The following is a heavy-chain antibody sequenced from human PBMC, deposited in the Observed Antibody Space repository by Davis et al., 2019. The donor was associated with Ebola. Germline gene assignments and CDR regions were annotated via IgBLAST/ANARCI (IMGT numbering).Heavy chain of an antibody. D-gene: IGHD1/OR15-1a*01. CDR1: GFSFSNCW. CDR2: IKEDGSEK. CDR3: AREMRGTADSH. Sequence: GESLKISCAASGFSFSNCWMSRVRQAPGKGLEWVANIKEDGSEKYYVDSVKGRFTISRDNAKNSLYLQMNSLRVEDTAMYYCAREMRGTADSHWGQGTLVTVSS. J-gene: IGHJ4*02. V-gene: IGHV3-7*01.